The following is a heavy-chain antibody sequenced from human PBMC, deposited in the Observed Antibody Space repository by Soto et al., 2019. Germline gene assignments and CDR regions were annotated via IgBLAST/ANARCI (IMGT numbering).Heavy chain of an antibody. Sequence: WGSLRLSCAASGFTFSSYAMSWVRQAPGKGLEWVSAISGSGGSTYYADSVKVRFTISRDNSKNTLYLQMNSLRAEDTAVYYCAMNYDFWSGYSYYFDYWGQGTLVTVSS. CDR3: AMNYDFWSGYSYYFDY. J-gene: IGHJ4*02. CDR2: ISGSGGST. V-gene: IGHV3-23*01. CDR1: GFTFSSYA. D-gene: IGHD3-3*01.